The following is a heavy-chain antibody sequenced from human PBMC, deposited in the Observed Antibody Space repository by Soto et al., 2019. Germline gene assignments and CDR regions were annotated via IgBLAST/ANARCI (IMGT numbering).Heavy chain of an antibody. Sequence: GGSLRLCCASSEFTLSSYGMDWVRQAQGEGLEWVAVIWYDGSNKYYADSVKGRFTISRDNSKNTLYLQMNSLRAEDTAVYYCARDGHYYDSSGYYRSYYYDGMDVWGQGTTVTVSS. D-gene: IGHD3-22*01. J-gene: IGHJ6*02. V-gene: IGHV3-33*01. CDR3: ARDGHYYDSSGYYRSYYYDGMDV. CDR1: EFTLSSYG. CDR2: IWYDGSNK.